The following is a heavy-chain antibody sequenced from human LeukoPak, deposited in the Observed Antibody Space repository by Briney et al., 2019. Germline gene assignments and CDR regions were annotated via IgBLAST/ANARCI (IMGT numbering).Heavy chain of an antibody. CDR1: GTSLRNARMG. Sequence: GSGPVLVKPTEPLTLPPSAPGTSLRNARMGVSWIRQPPGKALEWLAHIFSNDEKSYSTSLKSRLTISKDTSKSQVVLTMTNMDRVDTATYSGARMSSSSGYHYYTDYWGQGTLVTVSS. CDR2: IFSNDEK. J-gene: IGHJ4*02. D-gene: IGHD3-22*01. CDR3: ARMSSSSGYHYYTDY. V-gene: IGHV2-26*01.